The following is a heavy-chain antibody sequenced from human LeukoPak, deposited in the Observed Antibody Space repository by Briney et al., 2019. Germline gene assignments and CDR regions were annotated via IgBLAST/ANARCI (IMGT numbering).Heavy chain of an antibody. D-gene: IGHD6-13*01. CDR1: GFTFSSYA. J-gene: IGHJ6*02. Sequence: GGSLRLSCAASGFTFSSYAMHWVRQAPGKGLEWVAVISYDGSNKYYADSVKGRFTISRDNSKNTLYLQMNSLRAEDTAVYYCARGGDSSSWYFLDYYYYGMDVWGQGTTVTVSS. CDR2: ISYDGSNK. CDR3: ARGGDSSSWYFLDYYYYGMDV. V-gene: IGHV3-30-3*01.